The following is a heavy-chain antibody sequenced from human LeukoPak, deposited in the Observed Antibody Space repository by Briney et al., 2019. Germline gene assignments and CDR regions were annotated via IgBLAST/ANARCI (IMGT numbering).Heavy chain of an antibody. D-gene: IGHD3-22*01. CDR3: ARGYYDSSGYYFPFYYYYYGMDV. J-gene: IGHJ6*02. V-gene: IGHV4-59*01. CDR2: IYYSGST. CDR1: GGSLNSYY. Sequence: SETLSLTCAVSGGSLNSYYWTWIRQPPGKGLEWIAYIYYSGSTNYNPSLKSRVTISVDTSKNQFSLKLYSVTAADTAVYYCARGYYDSSGYYFPFYYYYYGMDVWGQGTTVTVSS.